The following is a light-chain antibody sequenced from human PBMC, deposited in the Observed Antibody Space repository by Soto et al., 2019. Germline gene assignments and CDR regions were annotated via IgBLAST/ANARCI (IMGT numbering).Light chain of an antibody. V-gene: IGKV3-20*01. CDR1: QSVSSSY. Sequence: EIVLTQSPGTLSLSPGERATLSCRASQSVSSSYLAWYQQKPGQAPRLLIYGASSRATGIPDKFSGSGSGTDFTVTISRLEPEDFAVYYCQQYGPSRTFGQGTKVEIK. CDR3: QQYGPSRT. J-gene: IGKJ1*01. CDR2: GAS.